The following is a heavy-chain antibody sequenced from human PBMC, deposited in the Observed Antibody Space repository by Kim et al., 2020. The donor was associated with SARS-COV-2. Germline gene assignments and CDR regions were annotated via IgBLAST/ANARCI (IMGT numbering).Heavy chain of an antibody. CDR2: INAGNGNT. CDR3: AREELGYCSSTSCYPWFDP. CDR1: GYTFTSYA. J-gene: IGHJ5*02. D-gene: IGHD2-2*01. V-gene: IGHV1-3*01. Sequence: ASVKVSCKASGYTFTSYAMHWVRQAPGQRLEWMGWINAGNGNTKYSQKFQGRVTITRDTSASTAYMELSSLRSEDTAVYYCAREELGYCSSTSCYPWFDPWGQGTLVTVSS.